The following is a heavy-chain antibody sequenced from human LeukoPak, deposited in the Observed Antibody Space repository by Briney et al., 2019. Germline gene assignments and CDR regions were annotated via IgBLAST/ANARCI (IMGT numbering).Heavy chain of an antibody. D-gene: IGHD3-9*01. CDR3: AKAFPYYDILTGMSGSFDY. CDR2: IRYDGSNK. CDR1: GFTFSSYG. J-gene: IGHJ4*02. Sequence: GGSLRLSCAASGFTFSSYGMHWVRQAPGKGLEWVAFIRYDGSNKYYADSVKGRFTISRDNSKNTLYLQMNSLRAEDTAVYYCAKAFPYYDILTGMSGSFDYWGQGTLVTVTS. V-gene: IGHV3-30*02.